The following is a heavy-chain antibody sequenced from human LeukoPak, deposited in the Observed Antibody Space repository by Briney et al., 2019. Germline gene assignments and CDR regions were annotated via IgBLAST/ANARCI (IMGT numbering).Heavy chain of an antibody. CDR1: GFTFSSYA. J-gene: IGHJ4*02. V-gene: IGHV3-23*01. CDR3: AKVVAGNIDYYFDY. CDR2: ISGSGDNT. D-gene: IGHD2/OR15-2a*01. Sequence: GGSLRLSCAVSGFTFSSYAMSWVRQTPGKGLEWVSGISGSGDNTYYADSVKGRFTISRDNSKNTVYLQMRNLRVEHTAVYYCAKVVAGNIDYYFDYWGQGILVAVSS.